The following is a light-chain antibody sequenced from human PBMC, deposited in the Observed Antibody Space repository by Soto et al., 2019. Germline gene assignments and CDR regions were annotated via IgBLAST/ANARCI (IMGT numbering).Light chain of an antibody. CDR1: QTIKSY. Sequence: DIQMTQSPSSLSASVGDRVTITCRANQTIKSYLNWYQQKPGGAPRLLIYAAFSLQSGVPSRFSGSGPGTDFTLSISSLHPEDSATYYCQQSYITPYTFGQGTKLEI. J-gene: IGKJ2*01. CDR3: QQSYITPYT. CDR2: AAF. V-gene: IGKV1-39*01.